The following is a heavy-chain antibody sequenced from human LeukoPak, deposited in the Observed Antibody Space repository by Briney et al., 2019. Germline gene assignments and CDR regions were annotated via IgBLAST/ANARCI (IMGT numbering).Heavy chain of an antibody. CDR1: GRSFSGYY. D-gene: IGHD3-3*01. J-gene: IGHJ2*01. Sequence: PSETLSLTCAVYGRSFSGYYWSWIRQPPGKGLEWIGEINHSGSTNYNPSLKSRVTISVDTSKNQFSLKLSSVTAADTAVYYCARGTGNYDFWSGYWIYWYFDLWGRGTLVTVSS. V-gene: IGHV4-34*01. CDR2: INHSGST. CDR3: ARGTGNYDFWSGYWIYWYFDL.